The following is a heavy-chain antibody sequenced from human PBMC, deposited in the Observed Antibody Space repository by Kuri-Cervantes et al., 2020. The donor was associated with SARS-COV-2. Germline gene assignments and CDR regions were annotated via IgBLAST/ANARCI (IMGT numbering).Heavy chain of an antibody. Sequence: LSLTCAASGFTFSGHWIHWVRQAPGKGLEWVSGISWNSGSIGYADSVKGRFTTSRDNAKNSLYLQMNSLRAEDTALYYCAKDGANGYAGWFDPWGQGTLVTVSS. CDR3: AKDGANGYAGWFDP. CDR2: ISWNSGSI. J-gene: IGHJ5*02. V-gene: IGHV3-9*01. D-gene: IGHD2-8*01. CDR1: GFTFSGHW.